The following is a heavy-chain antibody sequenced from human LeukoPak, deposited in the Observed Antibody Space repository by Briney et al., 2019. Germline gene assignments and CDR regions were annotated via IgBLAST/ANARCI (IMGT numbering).Heavy chain of an antibody. CDR3: ARLLDAFDI. J-gene: IGHJ3*02. V-gene: IGHV3-53*01. CDR2: IYSGGST. Sequence: GGSLRLSCAASGFTGSYNYMTWVRQAPGKGLEWVAIIYSGGSTYYADSVKGRFTISRDNSKNTLYLQMNRLRAEDTAVYYCARLLDAFDIWGQGTMVTVSS. CDR1: GFTGSYNY. D-gene: IGHD2-8*02.